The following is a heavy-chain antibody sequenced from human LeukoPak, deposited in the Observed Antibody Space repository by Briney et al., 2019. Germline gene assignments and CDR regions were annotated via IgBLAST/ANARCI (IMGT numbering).Heavy chain of an antibody. CDR2: ISSSSSYI. Sequence: GGSLRLSCAASGFTSSSYSMNWVRQAPGKGLEWVSSISSSSSYIYYADSVKGRFTISRDNAKNSLYLQMNSLRAEDTAVYYCAREGVICSGGSCYSGLSDYWGQGTLVTVSS. CDR1: GFTSSSYS. J-gene: IGHJ4*02. D-gene: IGHD2-15*01. V-gene: IGHV3-21*01. CDR3: AREGVICSGGSCYSGLSDY.